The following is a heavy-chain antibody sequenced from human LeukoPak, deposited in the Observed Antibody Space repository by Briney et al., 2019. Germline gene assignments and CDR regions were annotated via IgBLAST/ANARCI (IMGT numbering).Heavy chain of an antibody. CDR1: GFIFSSYT. CDR2: IISSSSYL. CDR3: ARDYYESSGYYSDGMDV. J-gene: IGHJ6*02. V-gene: IGHV3-21*01. D-gene: IGHD3-22*01. Sequence: GGSLRLSCAASGFIFSSYTMNWVRQAPGRGLEWVSSIISSSSYLYYADSVKGRFTISRDNAKNSLYLQMNSLRAEDTAVYYCARDYYESSGYYSDGMDVWDQATTVTVSS.